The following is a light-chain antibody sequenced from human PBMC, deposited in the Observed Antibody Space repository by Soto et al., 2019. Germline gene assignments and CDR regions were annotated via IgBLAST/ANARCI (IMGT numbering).Light chain of an antibody. Sequence: IVLTQSPCTLSLSPGERATLSCRASQSVSSNYLAWYQRKAGQAPALLIYGASNRATGIPDRFSGSGSGTDFTLTISRLEPEDFAVYYCQQYGDSLTFGGGTKVAIK. J-gene: IGKJ4*01. V-gene: IGKV3-20*01. CDR2: GAS. CDR1: QSVSSNY. CDR3: QQYGDSLT.